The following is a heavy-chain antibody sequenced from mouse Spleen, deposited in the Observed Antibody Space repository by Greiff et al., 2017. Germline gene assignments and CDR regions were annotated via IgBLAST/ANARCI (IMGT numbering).Heavy chain of an antibody. CDR1: GYTFTTYP. V-gene: IGHV1-47*01. CDR2: FHPYTDDT. CDR3: ARRDYYGSSYYAMDY. J-gene: IGHJ4*01. D-gene: IGHD1-1*01. Sequence: VQLQQSGAELVKPGASVKMSCTASGYTFTTYPIEWMKQTHGKSLEWIGTFHPYTDDTKSNETFKGKATLTVEKSSSTVYLELSRLTSDDSAGDYCARRDYYGSSYYAMDYWGQGTSVTVSS.